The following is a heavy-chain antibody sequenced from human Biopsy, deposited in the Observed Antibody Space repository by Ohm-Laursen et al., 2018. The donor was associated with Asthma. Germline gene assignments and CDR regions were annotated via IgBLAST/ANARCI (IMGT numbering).Heavy chain of an antibody. D-gene: IGHD3-22*01. Sequence: TLSLTCPVSGGSISNSNYYWGWIRQPPGKGLEYIGYTHYSGTTNTDPSLTGRVTMSVDTSKNQFSLKVTSVTAADTAVYFCARVRGAFYESSVKNAFDVWGQGTMVTVSS. J-gene: IGHJ3*01. CDR3: ARVRGAFYESSVKNAFDV. V-gene: IGHV4-61*05. CDR1: GGSISNSNYY. CDR2: THYSGTT.